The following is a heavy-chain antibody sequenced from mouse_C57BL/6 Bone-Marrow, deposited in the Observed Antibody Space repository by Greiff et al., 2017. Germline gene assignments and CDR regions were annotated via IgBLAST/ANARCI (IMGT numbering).Heavy chain of an antibody. CDR1: GSTFTSHW. CDR2: LYPGNSDT. V-gene: IGHV1-5*01. Sequence: VQLQQSGTVLARPGASAQMYCKTSGSTFTSHWMHWVKQRPGQGLEWIGALYPGNSDTSSNQKFQGKAKLTAVPSARTAYMELSSLTNDYSAVYYCTKDGYYDWYFDVWGTVTTVTCAS. J-gene: IGHJ1*03. D-gene: IGHD2-3*01. CDR3: TKDGYYDWYFDV.